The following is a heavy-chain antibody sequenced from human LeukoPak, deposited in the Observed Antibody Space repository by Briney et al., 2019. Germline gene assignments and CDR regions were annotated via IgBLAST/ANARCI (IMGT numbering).Heavy chain of an antibody. CDR1: GFTFSSYE. Sequence: GGSLRLSCAASGFTFSSYEMNWVRQAPGKGLEWVSYISSSGSTIYYADSVKGRFTISRDNAKNSLYLQMNSLRAEDTAVYYCARVAYCAGDCHHMDSWGQGTLVTVSS. J-gene: IGHJ4*02. V-gene: IGHV3-48*03. D-gene: IGHD2-21*02. CDR2: ISSSGSTI. CDR3: ARVAYCAGDCHHMDS.